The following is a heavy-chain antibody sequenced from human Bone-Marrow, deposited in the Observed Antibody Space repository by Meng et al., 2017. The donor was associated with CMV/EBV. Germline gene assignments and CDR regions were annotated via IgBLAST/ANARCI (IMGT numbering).Heavy chain of an antibody. CDR2: IYYSGST. V-gene: IGHV4-59*01. Sequence: SETLSLTCTVSGGSISSYYWSWIRQPPGKGLEWIGYIYYSGSTNYNPSLKSRVTISVDTSKNQFSLKLSSVTAADTAVYYCARDSWLQGTSFEYWGHGMLVTVSS. CDR3: ARDSWLQGTSFEY. D-gene: IGHD3-22*01. CDR1: GGSISSYY. J-gene: IGHJ4*01.